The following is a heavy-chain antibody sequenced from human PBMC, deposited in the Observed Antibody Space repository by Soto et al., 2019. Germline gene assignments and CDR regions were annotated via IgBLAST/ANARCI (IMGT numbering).Heavy chain of an antibody. CDR1: GYSFTSYG. V-gene: IGHV1-18*01. CDR2: ISPYNGHT. CDR3: ARDLTIVPATHPRLENYGMDV. D-gene: IGHD2-2*01. J-gene: IGHJ6*02. Sequence: ASVKVSCRASGYSFTSYGISWVRRAPGQGLEWMGWISPYNGHTQFVERFQGRVTMTTDTSTKTAYMELRNMRSDDTAHYYCARDLTIVPATHPRLENYGMDVWGQGTTVTSP.